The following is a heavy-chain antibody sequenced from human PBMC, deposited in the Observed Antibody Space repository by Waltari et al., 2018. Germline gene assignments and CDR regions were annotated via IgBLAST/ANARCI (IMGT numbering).Heavy chain of an antibody. V-gene: IGHV4-34*01. J-gene: IGHJ1*01. Sequence: QVQLQQWGAGLLKPSETLSLTCAVYGGSLSGDYWTWIRQSPGKGLEWIAEISHTGITYNKATLKGGVTMSVETSRNHFCLKMTSVTAADSALYYCARASGGVRPVFWGWGHTWGLWGQGAPVTVSS. D-gene: IGHD3-16*01. CDR3: ARASGGVRPVFWGWGHTWGL. CDR2: ISHTGIT. CDR1: GGSLSGDY.